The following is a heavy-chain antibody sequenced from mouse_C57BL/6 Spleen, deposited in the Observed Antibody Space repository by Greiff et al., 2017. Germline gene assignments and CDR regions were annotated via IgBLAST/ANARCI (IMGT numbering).Heavy chain of an antibody. D-gene: IGHD1-1*01. Sequence: QVQLQQPGAELVRPGSSVKLSCKASGYTFTSYWMDWVKQRPGQGLEWIGNIYPSDSETHYNQKFKDKATLTVDKSSSTAYMQLSSLTSEESAVYYCARPGSSYYDYWGQGTTLTVSS. V-gene: IGHV1-61*01. CDR3: ARPGSSYYDY. CDR1: GYTFTSYW. J-gene: IGHJ2*01. CDR2: IYPSDSET.